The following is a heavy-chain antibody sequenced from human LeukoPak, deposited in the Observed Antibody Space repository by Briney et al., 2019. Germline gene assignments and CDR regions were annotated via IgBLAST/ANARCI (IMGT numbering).Heavy chain of an antibody. CDR2: ISGFGGTT. CDR3: AFNWIGLLSGYFDY. Sequence: GGSLRLSCAASGFTFNTYAMNWVRQAPGKGLEWISVISGFGGTTYYSDSVRGRFAISRDNSKSTVYLQMDSLRAEHTAVYYCAFNWIGLLSGYFDYWGQGILVTVSS. CDR1: GFTFNTYA. D-gene: IGHD1-26*01. J-gene: IGHJ4*02. V-gene: IGHV3-23*01.